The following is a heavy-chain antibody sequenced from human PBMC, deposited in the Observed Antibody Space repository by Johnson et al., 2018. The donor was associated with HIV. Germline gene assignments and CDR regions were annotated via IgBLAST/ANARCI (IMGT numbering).Heavy chain of an antibody. J-gene: IGHJ3*02. Sequence: VQLVESGGGLVQPGRSLRLSCAASGFTFDDYAMHWVRQAPGKGLEWVSGISWHSGSIGYADSVKGRFTISRDNAKNSLYLQMNSLRAEDTALYYCAKDMSRIAAGSDAFDIWGQGTMVTVSS. CDR2: ISWHSGSI. CDR3: AKDMSRIAAGSDAFDI. CDR1: GFTFDDYA. V-gene: IGHV3-9*01. D-gene: IGHD6-13*01.